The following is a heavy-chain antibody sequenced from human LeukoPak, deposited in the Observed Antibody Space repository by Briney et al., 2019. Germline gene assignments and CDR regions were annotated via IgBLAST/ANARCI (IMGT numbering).Heavy chain of an antibody. V-gene: IGHV3-74*01. CDR3: TRDLGIAVADVFDY. D-gene: IGHD6-19*01. CDR2: INSDGSST. Sequence: PGGSLRLSCIASGFTFSSYLMHWVRQAPGKGLVWVSHINSDGSSTTYADSVRGRFTISRDNAKSRLYLQMNSLRAEDTAVYYCTRDLGIAVADVFDYWGQGTLVTVSS. J-gene: IGHJ4*02. CDR1: GFTFSSYL.